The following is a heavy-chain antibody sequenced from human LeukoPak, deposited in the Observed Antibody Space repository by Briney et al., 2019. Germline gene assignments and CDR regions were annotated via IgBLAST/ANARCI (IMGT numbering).Heavy chain of an antibody. CDR1: GGSISSYY. D-gene: IGHD3-22*01. V-gene: IGHV4-59*01. J-gene: IGHJ3*02. CDR3: ASLTTADAFDI. Sequence: SETLSLTCTVSGGSISSYYWSWIRQPPGKGLEWIGYIYDSGSTNYNPSLTSRVTISVDTSKNQFSLKLSSVTAADTAVFYCASLTTADAFDIWGQGTMDTVSS. CDR2: IYDSGST.